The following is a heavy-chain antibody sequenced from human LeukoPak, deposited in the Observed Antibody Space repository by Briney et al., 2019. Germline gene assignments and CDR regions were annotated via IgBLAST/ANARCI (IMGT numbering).Heavy chain of an antibody. CDR1: GFTFSSYS. Sequence: GGSLRLSCAASGFTFSSYSMNWVRQAPGKGLEWVSSISSSSSYIYYADSVKGGFTISRDNAKNSLYLQMNSLRAEDTGVYYCARVTMVRGVIGSIDPWGQGTLVTVSS. CDR2: ISSSSSYI. D-gene: IGHD3-10*01. CDR3: ARVTMVRGVIGSIDP. J-gene: IGHJ5*02. V-gene: IGHV3-21*01.